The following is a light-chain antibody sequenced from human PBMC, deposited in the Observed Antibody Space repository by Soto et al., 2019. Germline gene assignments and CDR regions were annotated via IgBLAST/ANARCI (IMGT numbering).Light chain of an antibody. Sequence: QSALTQPASVSGSPGQSITISCTGTSSDVGGYNYVSWYKQPPGRAPKLMIYDVINLPSGVSNRFSGSKSGNTASLTISGLPAEDEADYYCSSYTSSSTLEVFGSGTNLTVL. CDR2: DVI. CDR1: SSDVGGYNY. CDR3: SSYTSSSTLEV. J-gene: IGLJ1*01. V-gene: IGLV2-14*01.